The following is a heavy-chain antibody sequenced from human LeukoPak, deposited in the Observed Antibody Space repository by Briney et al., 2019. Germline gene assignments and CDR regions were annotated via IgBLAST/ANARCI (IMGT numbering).Heavy chain of an antibody. J-gene: IGHJ4*02. D-gene: IGHD3-10*01. Sequence: ASVKVSCKASGYRFSSFGITWVRQAPGQGLEWMGWISRHNGNTDYAQRFRGRVTLTIDTSTTTADMEVRDLIPDDTAVYYCARHYLGSGSEDYWGQGTLVSVSS. CDR1: GYRFSSFG. CDR2: ISRHNGNT. CDR3: ARHYLGSGSEDY. V-gene: IGHV1-18*01.